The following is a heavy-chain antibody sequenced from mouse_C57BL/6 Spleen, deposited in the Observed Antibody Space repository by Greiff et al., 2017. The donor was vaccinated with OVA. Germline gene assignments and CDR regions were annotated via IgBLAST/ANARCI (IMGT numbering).Heavy chain of an antibody. CDR2: ISSGGSYT. V-gene: IGHV5-6*01. CDR1: GFTFSSYG. CDR3: ARAPLITTYAMDY. J-gene: IGHJ4*01. Sequence: EVKLVESGGDLVKPGGSLKLSCAASGFTFSSYGMSWVRQTPDKRLEWVATISSGGSYTYYPDSVKGRFTISRDNAKNTLYLQMSSLKSEDTAMYYCARAPLITTYAMDYWGQGTSVTVSS. D-gene: IGHD1-1*01.